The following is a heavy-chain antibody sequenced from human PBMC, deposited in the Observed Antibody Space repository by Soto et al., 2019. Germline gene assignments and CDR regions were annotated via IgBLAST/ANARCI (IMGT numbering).Heavy chain of an antibody. CDR1: GFTFSSYS. CDR2: ISSSSSYI. J-gene: IGHJ4*02. D-gene: IGHD6-13*01. Sequence: EVQLVESGGGLVKPGGSLRLSCAASGFTFSSYSMNWVRQAPGKGLEWVSSISSSSSYIYYADSVKGRFTISRDNAKNSLYLQMNSLRAEDTAVYYCAIDLERQQLSDYWGQGTLVTVSS. CDR3: AIDLERQQLSDY. V-gene: IGHV3-21*01.